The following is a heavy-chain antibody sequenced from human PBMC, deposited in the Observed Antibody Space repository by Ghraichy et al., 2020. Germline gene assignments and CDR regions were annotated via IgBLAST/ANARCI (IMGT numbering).Heavy chain of an antibody. Sequence: ASVKVSCKASGYTFTHYYIHWVRQAPGQGLEWMGIIKPSGDSTTYAKKLQGRVTITRDTSTSTVYMELSSLRSEDTAVYYCAREENGGSFDYWGQGTLVTVSS. D-gene: IGHD3-16*01. CDR2: IKPSGDST. CDR3: AREENGGSFDY. V-gene: IGHV1-46*01. J-gene: IGHJ4*02. CDR1: GYTFTHYY.